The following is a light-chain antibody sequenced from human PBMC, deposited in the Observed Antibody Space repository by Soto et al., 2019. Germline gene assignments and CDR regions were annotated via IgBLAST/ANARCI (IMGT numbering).Light chain of an antibody. CDR1: SSDVGGYNY. V-gene: IGLV2-14*01. CDR2: EVS. J-gene: IGLJ3*02. Sequence: QSALTQPASVSGSPGQSITISCTGTSSDVGGYNYVSWYQQHPGKAPKLMIYEVSNRPSGVSNRSSGSKSGNTASLTISVLQAEYEADYYCSSYTRSSTWVFGVGTKLTAL. CDR3: SSYTRSSTWV.